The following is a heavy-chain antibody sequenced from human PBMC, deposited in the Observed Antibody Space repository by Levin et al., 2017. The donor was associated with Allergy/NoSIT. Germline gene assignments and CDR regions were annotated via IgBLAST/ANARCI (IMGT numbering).Heavy chain of an antibody. CDR1: GYTFAEYG. Sequence: GESLKISCKASGYTFAEYGVSWVRQAPGQGLEWMGWISGHNEDTNYAQKVQARVTLATDASTSTAYMELRSLGPDDTAVYYCARLLLGGESYYYGLDVWGQGTDVIVS. J-gene: IGHJ6*02. V-gene: IGHV1-18*01. CDR3: ARLLLGGESYYYGLDV. D-gene: IGHD2-15*01. CDR2: ISGHNEDT.